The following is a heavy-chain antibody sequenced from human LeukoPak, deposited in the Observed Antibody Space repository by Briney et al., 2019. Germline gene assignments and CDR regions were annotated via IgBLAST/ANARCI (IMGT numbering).Heavy chain of an antibody. V-gene: IGHV1-69*13. J-gene: IGHJ4*02. CDR3: ASRNYGIDY. CDR2: IIPIFGTA. Sequence: ASVKVSCKASGGTFSSYAISWVRQAPGQGLEWMGGIIPIFGTANYAQKFQGRVTITADESTSTAYMELSRLRSEDTAVYYCASRNYGIDYWGQGTLVTVSS. D-gene: IGHD1-14*01. CDR1: GGTFSSYA.